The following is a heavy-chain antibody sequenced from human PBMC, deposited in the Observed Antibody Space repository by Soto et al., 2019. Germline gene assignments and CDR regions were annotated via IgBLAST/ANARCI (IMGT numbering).Heavy chain of an antibody. D-gene: IGHD4-4*01. Sequence: SETLSLTCIVSGVSVSSGSFHCNWIRQSPGKGLEWIGCAHYGGSVNYDPSLKSRVTISVDTSKNQFSLKLSSVTAADTAVYYCARLSATVTIYYYYYYMDLWGNGTTVTVSS. CDR3: ARLSATVTIYYYYYYMDL. V-gene: IGHV4-61*01. CDR2: AHYGGSV. CDR1: GVSVSSGSFH. J-gene: IGHJ6*03.